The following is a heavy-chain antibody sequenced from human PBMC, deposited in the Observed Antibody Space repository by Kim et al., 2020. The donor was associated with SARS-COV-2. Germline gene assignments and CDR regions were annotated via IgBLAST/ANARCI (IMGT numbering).Heavy chain of an antibody. CDR1: GGTFSSYA. D-gene: IGHD6-13*01. V-gene: IGHV1-69*13. CDR2: IIPIFGTA. J-gene: IGHJ4*02. Sequence: SVKVSCKASGGTFSSYAISWVRQAPGQGLEWMGGIIPIFGTANYAQKFQGRVTITADESTSTAYMELSSLRSEDTAVYYCAREGIAAAGTRQGPTAEKWGQGTLVTVSS. CDR3: AREGIAAAGTRQGPTAEK.